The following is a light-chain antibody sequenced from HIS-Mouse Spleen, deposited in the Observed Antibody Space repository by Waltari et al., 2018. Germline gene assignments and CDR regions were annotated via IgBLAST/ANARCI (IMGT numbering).Light chain of an antibody. Sequence: EIVMTQSPATLSVSPGERATLSCRASQSVSSYLSWYQQKPGQAHRLLIYGASTRATGIPARFSGSGSGTEFTLTISSMQSEDFAVYYCQQYNNWPPWTFGQGTKVEIK. V-gene: IGKV3-15*01. CDR1: QSVSSY. CDR3: QQYNNWPPWT. J-gene: IGKJ1*01. CDR2: GAS.